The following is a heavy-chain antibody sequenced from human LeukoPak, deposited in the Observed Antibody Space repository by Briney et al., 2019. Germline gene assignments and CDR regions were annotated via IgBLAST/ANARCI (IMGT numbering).Heavy chain of an antibody. CDR2: INPSGGST. D-gene: IGHD3-22*01. Sequence: ASVKVSCKASGYTFTSYYMHWVRQAPGQGLEWMGIINPSGGSTSYAQKFQGRVTMTRDTSISTAYMELSRLRSDDTAVYYCARVLYYYDSSGYDYWGQGTLVTVSS. J-gene: IGHJ4*02. V-gene: IGHV1-46*01. CDR3: ARVLYYYDSSGYDY. CDR1: GYTFTSYY.